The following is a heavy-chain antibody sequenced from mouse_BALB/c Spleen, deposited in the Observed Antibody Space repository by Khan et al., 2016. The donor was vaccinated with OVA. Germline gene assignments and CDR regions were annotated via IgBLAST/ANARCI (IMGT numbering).Heavy chain of an antibody. CDR3: ARRSIYYGYFDV. CDR2: INTNTGEP. V-gene: IGHV9-3*02. Sequence: QIQLVQSGPELKKPGETVKISCKASGYTFTNYGMNWVKQAPGKGLKWMGWINTNTGEPTYAEEFKGRFACSLETSASTAYLQINNLKNEDTATYFCARRSIYYGYFDVWGAGTTVTVSS. CDR1: GYTFTNYG. J-gene: IGHJ1*01. D-gene: IGHD2-1*01.